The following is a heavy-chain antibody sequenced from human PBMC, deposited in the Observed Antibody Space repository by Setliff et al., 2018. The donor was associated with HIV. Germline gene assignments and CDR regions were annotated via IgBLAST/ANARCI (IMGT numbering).Heavy chain of an antibody. D-gene: IGHD5-18*01. CDR2: INHSGST. CDR1: GGSFSGYY. CDR3: AAWGPRYSYAPYFFDS. V-gene: IGHV4-34*01. Sequence: SETLSLTCAVYGGSFSGYYWSWIRQPPGKGLEWIGEINHSGSTNYNPSLKSRVTISVDASRNQFSLRLSSVTAADTAVYYCAAWGPRYSYAPYFFDSWGQGTLVTVS. J-gene: IGHJ4*02.